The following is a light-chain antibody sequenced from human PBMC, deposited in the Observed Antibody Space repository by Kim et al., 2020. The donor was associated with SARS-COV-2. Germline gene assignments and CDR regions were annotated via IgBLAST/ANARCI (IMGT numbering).Light chain of an antibody. V-gene: IGKV1-27*01. CDR2: ATS. CDR1: QDISNY. J-gene: IGKJ1*01. CDR3: QKYDSATWT. Sequence: ASVGDEVTITCRASQDISNYLAWYQQKPGKAPKLLMYATSTLQSGVPSRFRGSRSGTDFTLIITRLQPEDVATYYCQKYDSATWTFGQGTKVDIK.